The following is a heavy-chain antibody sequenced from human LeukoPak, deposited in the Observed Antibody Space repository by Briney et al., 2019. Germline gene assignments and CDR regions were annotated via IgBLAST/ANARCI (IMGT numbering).Heavy chain of an antibody. Sequence: PSETLSLACAVSGYSISSGYFWGWIRQPPGKGLEWIGSIYHSGGTYYNPSRKSLLTISADTSKNQDSLKLTSVTAADTAIYYCASIYSLWSGFFDFWGQGTLVTVSS. D-gene: IGHD3-3*01. CDR2: IYHSGGT. V-gene: IGHV4-38-2*01. CDR3: ASIYSLWSGFFDF. CDR1: GYSISSGYF. J-gene: IGHJ4*02.